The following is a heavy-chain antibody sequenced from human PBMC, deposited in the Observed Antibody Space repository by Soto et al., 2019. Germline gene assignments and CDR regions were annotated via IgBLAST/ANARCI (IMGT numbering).Heavy chain of an antibody. D-gene: IGHD3-10*01. Sequence: QVQLVQSGAEVKKTGSSVKVSCKASGGTFSSYAISWVRQSPGQGLEWMGGIIPIFGTANYAQKFQGRVTITADKSTSTAYMELSSLRAEDTAVYYFARDLRLTMVRGVMIRCWYFDLWGRGTLVTVSS. CDR3: ARDLRLTMVRGVMIRCWYFDL. CDR1: GGTFSSYA. CDR2: IIPIFGTA. V-gene: IGHV1-69*06. J-gene: IGHJ2*01.